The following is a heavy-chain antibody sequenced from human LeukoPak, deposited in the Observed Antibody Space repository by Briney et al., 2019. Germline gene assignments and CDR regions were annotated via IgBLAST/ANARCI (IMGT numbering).Heavy chain of an antibody. V-gene: IGHV3-11*01. D-gene: IGHD3-22*01. CDR1: GFTFSDYY. J-gene: IGHJ4*02. CDR3: ARENYYDSSGYAMAPYFDY. Sequence: GGSLRLSCAASGFTFSDYYMSWIRQAPGKGLEWVSYISSSGSTIYYADSVKGRFTISRDNAKNSLYLQMNSLRAEDTAVYYCARENYYDSSGYAMAPYFDYWGQGTLVTVSS. CDR2: ISSSGSTI.